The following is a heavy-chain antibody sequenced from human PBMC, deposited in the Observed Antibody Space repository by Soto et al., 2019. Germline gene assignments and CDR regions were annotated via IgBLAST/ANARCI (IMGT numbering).Heavy chain of an antibody. V-gene: IGHV4-59*01. Sequence: SETLSLTCTVSGGSISSYYWSWIRQPPGKGLEWIGYIYYSGSTNYNPSLKSRVTISVDTSKNQFSLKLSSVTAADTAVYYCAGRDYYDSSGYSWIPVGAFDIWGQGTMVT. CDR1: GGSISSYY. CDR3: AGRDYYDSSGYSWIPVGAFDI. D-gene: IGHD3-22*01. CDR2: IYYSGST. J-gene: IGHJ3*02.